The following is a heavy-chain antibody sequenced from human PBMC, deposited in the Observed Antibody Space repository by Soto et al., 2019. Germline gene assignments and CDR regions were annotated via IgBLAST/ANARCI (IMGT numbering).Heavy chain of an antibody. CDR3: AKGGVAAARGYFDY. D-gene: IGHD6-13*01. J-gene: IGHJ4*02. CDR2: ISGSGSVT. CDR1: GFSFRSYG. V-gene: IGHV3-23*01. Sequence: DVQLLESGGGLVKPGGSLRLSCAASGFSFRSYGLSWVRQAPGKGLEWVSDISGSGSVTNYADSVKGRFTISRDNSNNTLFLQMNSLRAEDTAVYYCAKGGVAAARGYFDYWGRGTLVTVSS.